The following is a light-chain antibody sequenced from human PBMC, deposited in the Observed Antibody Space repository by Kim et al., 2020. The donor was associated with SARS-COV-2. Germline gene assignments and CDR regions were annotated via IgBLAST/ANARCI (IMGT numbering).Light chain of an antibody. V-gene: IGLV3-1*01. J-gene: IGLJ3*02. CDR2: QSN. CDR1: ELGKKY. Sequence: SLSPGQTASITCSGDELGKKYAYWYHQKPGQSPVLVCYQSNKRPSGIPERFSGSNSGNTATLTISGTQAMDEADYYCQAWDSSTAVFGGGTQLTVL. CDR3: QAWDSSTAV.